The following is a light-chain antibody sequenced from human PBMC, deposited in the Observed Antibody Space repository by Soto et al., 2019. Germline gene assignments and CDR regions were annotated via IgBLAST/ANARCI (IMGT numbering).Light chain of an antibody. CDR2: GAS. V-gene: IGKV3-20*01. J-gene: IGKJ1*01. Sequence: EIVLTQSPGTLSLSPGEGATLSCRASQSVSSSNLAWYQQKPGQAPRLLMHGASSRATGIPDRFSSSGSGIDFTHTISRLESADFAVYYCQQYGNSWTFGQGTKVEIK. CDR1: QSVSSSN. CDR3: QQYGNSWT.